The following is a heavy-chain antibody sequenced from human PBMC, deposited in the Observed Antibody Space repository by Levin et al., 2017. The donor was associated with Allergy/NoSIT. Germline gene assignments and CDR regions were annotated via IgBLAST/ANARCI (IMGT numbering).Heavy chain of an antibody. Sequence: SVKVSCKASGGTFSSYAISWVRQAPGQGLEWMGGIIPIFGTANYAQKFQGRVTITADKSTSTAYMELSSLRSEDTAVYYCARFRVSHPVLDPWGQGTLVTVSS. CDR3: ARFRVSHPVLDP. D-gene: IGHD3-10*01. J-gene: IGHJ5*02. V-gene: IGHV1-69*06. CDR1: GGTFSSYA. CDR2: IIPIFGTA.